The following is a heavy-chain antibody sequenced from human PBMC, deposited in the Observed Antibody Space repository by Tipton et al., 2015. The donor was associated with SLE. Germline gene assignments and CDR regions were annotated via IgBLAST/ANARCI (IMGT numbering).Heavy chain of an antibody. J-gene: IGHJ6*02. Sequence: SLRLSCAASGFTFSSYAMSWVRQAPGKGLEWVSSISGSGGSTYYVGSVKGRFTISRDNSKNTLYLKLNSLRAEDTAVYYCATSPREEPSDYYHGMDVWGQGTTVTVSS. CDR3: ATSPREEPSDYYHGMDV. V-gene: IGHV3-23*01. CDR1: GFTFSSYA. CDR2: ISGSGGST.